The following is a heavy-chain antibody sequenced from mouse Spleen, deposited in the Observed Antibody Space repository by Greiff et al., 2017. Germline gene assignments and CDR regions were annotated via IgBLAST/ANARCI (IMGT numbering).Heavy chain of an antibody. V-gene: IGHV2-6-1*01. CDR1: GFSFTSYV. D-gene: IGHD2-3*01. J-gene: IGHJ4*01. CDR2: ICRDGST. Sequence: VKVVESGPGLVAPSPSLSITCTISGFSFTSYVVHWVRQPPGKGLEWLVVICRDGSTTYNSALKSRLSISKDNCKSQAVLKMNSLQNDDTAMYYCARNDGDYAMDYWGQGTTVTVSS. CDR3: ARNDGDYAMDY.